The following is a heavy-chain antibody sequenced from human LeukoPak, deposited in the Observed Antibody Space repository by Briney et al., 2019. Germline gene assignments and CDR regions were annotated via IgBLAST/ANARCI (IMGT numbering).Heavy chain of an antibody. CDR2: INSDGNDA. CDR3: ARAAAGYRDAFDI. Sequence: GGSLRLSCAVSGFTFSGYWMNWVRQAPGKGLVWVSRINSDGNDATYADSVKGRFTSSRDNAKKMLFLQMTSLRAEDTAVYYCARAAAGYRDAFDIWGQGTMVTVSS. D-gene: IGHD6-13*01. CDR1: GFTFSGYW. V-gene: IGHV3-74*01. J-gene: IGHJ3*02.